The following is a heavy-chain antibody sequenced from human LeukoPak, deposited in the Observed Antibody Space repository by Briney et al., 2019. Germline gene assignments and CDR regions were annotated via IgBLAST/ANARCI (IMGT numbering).Heavy chain of an antibody. CDR1: GFTFSSYA. CDR3: ARDNWNYFFDY. CDR2: IYYSGST. Sequence: LRLSCAASGFTFSSYAMSWVRQHPGKGLEWIGYIYYSGSTYYNPSLKSRVTISVDTSKNQFSLKLSSVTAADTAVYYCARDNWNYFFDYWGQGTLVTVSS. D-gene: IGHD1-7*01. J-gene: IGHJ4*02. V-gene: IGHV4-31*02.